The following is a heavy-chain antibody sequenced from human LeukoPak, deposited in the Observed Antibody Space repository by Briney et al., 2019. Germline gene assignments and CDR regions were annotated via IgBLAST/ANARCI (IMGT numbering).Heavy chain of an antibody. D-gene: IGHD4-23*01. CDR1: GGSISSSNW. CDR3: ASVHDYGGNWFDP. V-gene: IGHV4-4*02. J-gene: IGHJ5*02. Sequence: SETLSLTCAVSGGSISSSNWWSWVRQPPGKGLEWIGEIYRSGSTNYNPSLKSRVTISVDKSKNQFSLKLSSVTAADTAVYYCASVHDYGGNWFDPWGQGTLVTVSS. CDR2: IYRSGST.